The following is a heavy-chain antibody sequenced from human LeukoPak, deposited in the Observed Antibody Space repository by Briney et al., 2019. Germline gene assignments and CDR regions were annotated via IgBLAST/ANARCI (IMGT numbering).Heavy chain of an antibody. Sequence: ASVTVSCTASGYTFTSYDINWVRQAAGQGLEWMGWMNPNSGNTGYAQKFQGRVTITRDTSRSTAYVELSSLTSEDTAVYYCARGLWGTQCRTSTCYTLDPWGQGTLVTVSS. CDR1: GYTFTSYD. V-gene: IGHV1-8*01. CDR3: ARGLWGTQCRTSTCYTLDP. D-gene: IGHD2-15*01. CDR2: MNPNSGNT. J-gene: IGHJ5*02.